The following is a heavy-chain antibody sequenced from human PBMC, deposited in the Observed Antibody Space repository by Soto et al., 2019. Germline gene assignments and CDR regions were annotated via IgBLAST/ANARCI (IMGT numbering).Heavy chain of an antibody. CDR1: GFTFSSCA. D-gene: IGHD2-2*01. Sequence: PGGSLRLSCAASGFTFSSCAMHWVRQAPGQGLEWVAVISYDGSNKYYADSVKGRFTISRDNSKNTLYLQMNSLRAEDTAVYYCATSKAVVGSSYYFDYWGQGTLVTVSS. CDR3: ATSKAVVGSSYYFDY. J-gene: IGHJ4*02. V-gene: IGHV3-30-3*01. CDR2: ISYDGSNK.